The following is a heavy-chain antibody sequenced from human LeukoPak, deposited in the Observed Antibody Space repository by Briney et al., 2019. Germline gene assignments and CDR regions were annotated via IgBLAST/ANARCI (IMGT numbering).Heavy chain of an antibody. CDR1: GGTFSSYA. Sequence: ASVKVSCKASGGTFSSYAISWVRQAPGQGLEWMGRIIPILGIANYAQKFQGRVTITADKSTSTAYMELSSLRSEDTAVYYCAIGSNFPYYFDYWGQGTLVTVSS. CDR2: IIPILGIA. D-gene: IGHD4-23*01. J-gene: IGHJ4*02. CDR3: AIGSNFPYYFDY. V-gene: IGHV1-69*04.